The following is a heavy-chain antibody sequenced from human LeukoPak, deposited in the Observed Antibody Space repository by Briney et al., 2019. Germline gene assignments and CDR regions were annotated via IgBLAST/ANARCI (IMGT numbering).Heavy chain of an antibody. J-gene: IGHJ6*02. CDR3: AKDRYSSGWNGMDV. V-gene: IGHV3-30*04. Sequence: GGSLRLSCAASGFTFSSYAMHWVRQAPGKGLEWVAVISYDGSNKYYADSVKGRFTISRDNSKNTLYLQMNSLRAEDTAVYYCAKDRYSSGWNGMDVWGQGTTVTVSS. CDR1: GFTFSSYA. D-gene: IGHD6-19*01. CDR2: ISYDGSNK.